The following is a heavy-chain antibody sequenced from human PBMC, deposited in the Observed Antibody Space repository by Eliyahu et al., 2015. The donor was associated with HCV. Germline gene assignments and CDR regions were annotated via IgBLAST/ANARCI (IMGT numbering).Heavy chain of an antibody. CDR3: AKGSGGSYTNWFDP. CDR1: GFTXSSYG. V-gene: IGHV3-30*18. D-gene: IGHD1-26*01. Sequence: QVQLVESGGGVVQPGRSLRLSCAAXGFTXSSYGMPWVRQPPGKGLEWVAVISYDGSNKYYADSVKGRFTISRDNSKNTLYLQMNSLRAEDTAVYYCAKGSGGSYTNWFDPWGQGTLVTVSS. J-gene: IGHJ5*02. CDR2: ISYDGSNK.